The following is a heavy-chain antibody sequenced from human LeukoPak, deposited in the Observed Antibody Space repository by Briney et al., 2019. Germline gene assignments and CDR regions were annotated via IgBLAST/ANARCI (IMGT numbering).Heavy chain of an antibody. V-gene: IGHV4-61*02. J-gene: IGHJ4*02. CDR3: ARHGQSSDY. D-gene: IGHD3/OR15-3a*01. CDR1: GGSVGSGSYY. CDR2: IDTSGST. Sequence: NPSETLSLTCTVSGGSVGSGSYYWDWIRQTAGKGLEWIGRIDTSGSTKYSPSLKSRPTIIIDTSSNQVSLNLSSVTAADTAIYYRARHGQSSDYWGPGTVVTVSS.